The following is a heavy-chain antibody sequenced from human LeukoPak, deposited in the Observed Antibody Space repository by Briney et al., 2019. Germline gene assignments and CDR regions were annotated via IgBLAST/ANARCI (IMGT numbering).Heavy chain of an antibody. J-gene: IGHJ2*01. D-gene: IGHD1-7*01. Sequence: SQTLSLTCTVSGGSISSGGYYWSWIRQPAGKGLEWIGRIYTSGSTNYSPSLKSRVTISVDTSKNQFSLKLRSVTTADTAVYYCARGENFWYFDLWGRGTLATVSS. V-gene: IGHV4-61*02. CDR3: ARGENFWYFDL. CDR2: IYTSGST. CDR1: GGSISSGGYY.